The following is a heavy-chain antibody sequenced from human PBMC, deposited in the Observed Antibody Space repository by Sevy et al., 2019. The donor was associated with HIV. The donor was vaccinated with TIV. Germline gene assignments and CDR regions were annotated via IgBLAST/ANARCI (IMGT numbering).Heavy chain of an antibody. CDR2: IYSGGST. Sequence: GGSLRLSCAASGFTVSSNYMSWVRQAPGKGLEWVSVIYSGGSTYYADSVKGRFTISRDNSKNTLYLQMNSLRAEDTAVYYCARVGYGSGKGYYYYYMDVWGKGTTVTVSS. J-gene: IGHJ6*03. D-gene: IGHD3-10*01. CDR1: GFTVSSNY. V-gene: IGHV3-66*02. CDR3: ARVGYGSGKGYYYYYMDV.